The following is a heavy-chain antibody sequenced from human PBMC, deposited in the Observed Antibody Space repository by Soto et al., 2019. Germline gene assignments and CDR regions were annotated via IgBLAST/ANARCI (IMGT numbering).Heavy chain of an antibody. D-gene: IGHD2-15*01. CDR2: ISGNGGRT. J-gene: IGHJ4*02. CDR1: GFTFSSYA. V-gene: IGHV3-23*04. CDR3: AKASTRMVAATLDY. Sequence: EVQLVESGGGLVQPGGSLRLSCAASGFTFSSYAMSWVSQAPGKGLEWVSAISGNGGRTYYADSVKGRFTISRDNSKNTLYLQMNSLRGEDTAVYYCAKASTRMVAATLDYWGQGTLVTVSS.